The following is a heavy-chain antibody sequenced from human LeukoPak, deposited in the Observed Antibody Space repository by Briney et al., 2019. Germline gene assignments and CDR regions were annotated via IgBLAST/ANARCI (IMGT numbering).Heavy chain of an antibody. Sequence: GGSLRLSCAASGFTFSSYAMSWVRQAPGKGLEWVSAISGSGGSKYYADSVKGRFTISRDNSKNTLYLQMNNLRAEDTAVYYCARSRGSWPAFDIWGQGTMVTVSS. D-gene: IGHD6-13*01. V-gene: IGHV3-23*01. CDR2: ISGSGGSK. CDR3: ARSRGSWPAFDI. J-gene: IGHJ3*02. CDR1: GFTFSSYA.